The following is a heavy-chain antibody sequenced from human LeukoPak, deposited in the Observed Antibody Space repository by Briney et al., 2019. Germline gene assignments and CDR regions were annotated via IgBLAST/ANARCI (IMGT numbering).Heavy chain of an antibody. CDR1: GGSISDNDYS. D-gene: IGHD3-10*01. J-gene: IGHJ4*02. V-gene: IGHV4-39*01. CDR2: IHYSGTT. Sequence: SETLSLTYNVSGGSISDNDYSWDWIRQPPGKGLEWMGCIHYSGTTYSNPSLKSRISISVDTSKSQFSLKLRSVTAADTAVYYCARRYYFVSGSYYPFDFWGQGTLVTVSS. CDR3: ARRYYFVSGSYYPFDF.